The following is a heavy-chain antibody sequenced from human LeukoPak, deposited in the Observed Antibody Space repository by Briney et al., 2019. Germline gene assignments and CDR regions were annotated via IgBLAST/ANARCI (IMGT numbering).Heavy chain of an antibody. Sequence: ASVKVSCTASGYTFINYGISWVRQTPGQGLEWMGWIYPYTGNTNYAQMVQGRVTMTTDTSTRTAYMEPTSLTSDDTAVYYCARGGQQLVWFDSWGQGTLVTVSS. D-gene: IGHD6-13*01. J-gene: IGHJ5*01. V-gene: IGHV1-18*01. CDR2: IYPYTGNT. CDR1: GYTFINYG. CDR3: ARGGQQLVWFDS.